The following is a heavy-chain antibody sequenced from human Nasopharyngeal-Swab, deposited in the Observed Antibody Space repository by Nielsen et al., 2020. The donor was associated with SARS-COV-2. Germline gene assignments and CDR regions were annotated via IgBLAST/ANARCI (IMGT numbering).Heavy chain of an antibody. J-gene: IGHJ6*02. Sequence: PSVKVSCKASGYTFTGYYMHWVRQAPGQGLEWMGRINPNSGGTNYAQKFQGRVTMTRDTSISTAYMELSRLRSDDTAVYYCARDPTSVAGTGDYYYGMDVWGQGTTVTVSS. D-gene: IGHD6-19*01. V-gene: IGHV1-2*06. CDR3: ARDPTSVAGTGDYYYGMDV. CDR2: INPNSGGT. CDR1: GYTFTGYY.